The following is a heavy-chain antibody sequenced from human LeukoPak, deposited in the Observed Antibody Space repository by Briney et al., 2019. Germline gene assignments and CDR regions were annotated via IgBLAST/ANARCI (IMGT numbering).Heavy chain of an antibody. CDR2: ISGSSSYI. CDR1: GFTFSTYN. V-gene: IGHV3-21*01. J-gene: IGHJ4*02. D-gene: IGHD3-22*01. CDR3: ARIQHSYDSRGALYYFDY. Sequence: GGSLRLSCAASGFTFSTYNMNWVRQAPGKGLEWVSSISGSSSYIYYADSVKGRFSISRDNAKNSLYLQMNSLRAEDTAVYYCARIQHSYDSRGALYYFDYWGQGILVTVSS.